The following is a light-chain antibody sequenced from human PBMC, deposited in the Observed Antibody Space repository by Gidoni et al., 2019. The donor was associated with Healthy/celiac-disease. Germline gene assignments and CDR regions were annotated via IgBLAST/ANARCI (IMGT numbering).Light chain of an antibody. J-gene: IGKJ4*01. V-gene: IGKV3-20*01. Sequence: EIVLTQSPGTLSLSPGERATLSCRASQSVRSSDLASYQQTPGQAPSLLIYGASSGSATDFPLTISRLEPEDFAVYYCHQYGSSPSLTFGGGTKVEIK. CDR1: QSVRSSD. CDR2: GAS. CDR3: HQYGSSPSLT.